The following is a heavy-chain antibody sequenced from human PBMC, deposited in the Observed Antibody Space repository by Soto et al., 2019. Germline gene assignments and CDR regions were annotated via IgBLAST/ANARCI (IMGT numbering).Heavy chain of an antibody. D-gene: IGHD3-16*01. V-gene: IGHV4-59*08. CDR2: IYYSGST. CDR3: ARHHPGGHFDH. J-gene: IGHJ4*02. CDR1: GYSFSSFY. Sequence: SETLSLTCTFSGYSFSSFYWSWIRQPPGKGLEWIGYIYYSGSTNYNPSLKSRVTISVDTSKNQFSLKLSSVPAADTAVYYCARHHPGGHFDHWGQGTLVTVSS.